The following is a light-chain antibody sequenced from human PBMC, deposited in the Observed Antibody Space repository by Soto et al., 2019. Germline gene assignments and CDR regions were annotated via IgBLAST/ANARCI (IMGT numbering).Light chain of an antibody. CDR2: DAS. Sequence: EIVLTQSPGTLSLSPGETATLSCRASQSLTNTYLAWYQQKPGQAPRLLISDASDRATGIPDRFSGSGSGTDFTLTISRLQPEDFAVYYCQQYRSRALTFGGGNKV. CDR1: QSLTNTY. J-gene: IGKJ4*01. V-gene: IGKV3-20*01. CDR3: QQYRSRALT.